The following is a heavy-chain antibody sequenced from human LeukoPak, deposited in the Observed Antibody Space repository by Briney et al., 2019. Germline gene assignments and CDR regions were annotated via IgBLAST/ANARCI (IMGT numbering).Heavy chain of an antibody. J-gene: IGHJ4*02. CDR2: INPNSGGT. CDR1: GYTFTGYY. CDR3: ARERYSSGWYYDYFDY. V-gene: IGHV1-2*02. D-gene: IGHD6-19*01. Sequence: ASVKVSCKASGYTFTGYYMHWVRQAPGQGLEWMGWINPNSGGTNYAQKFQGRVTMTRDTSISTAYMELSRLRSDDTAVYYCARERYSSGWYYDYFDYWGQGTLVTVSS.